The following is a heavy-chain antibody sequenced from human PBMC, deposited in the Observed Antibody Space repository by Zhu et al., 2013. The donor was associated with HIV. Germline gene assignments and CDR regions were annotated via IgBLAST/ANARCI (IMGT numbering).Heavy chain of an antibody. Sequence: QVQVVQSGAEVKKPGSSVKVSCKASGDTVSSYAVNWVRQAPGQGLEWLGGIIPSSRTPSYAQKFQGRVTITADESTLTDYMELSNLRSEDTAVYYCARGTLRDSLGLPVVPAAIHGDFYYDMDVWGQGTTVTVSS. CDR1: GDTVSSYA. CDR3: ARGTLRDSLGLPVVPAAIHGDFYYDMDV. D-gene: IGHD2-2*02. V-gene: IGHV1-69*01. CDR2: IIPSSRTP. J-gene: IGHJ6*02.